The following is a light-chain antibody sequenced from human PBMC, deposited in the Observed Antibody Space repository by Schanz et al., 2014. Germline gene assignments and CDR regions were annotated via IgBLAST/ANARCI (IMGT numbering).Light chain of an antibody. CDR2: EVS. Sequence: QSALTQPSSASGSPGQSVTISCTGTSSDVGDYNYVSWYQQHPGKAPKLMIYEVSKRPSGVPDRFSGSKSGNTASLTVSGLQAEDEADYYCSSYAGSNKEVFGGGTKLTVL. J-gene: IGLJ3*02. CDR1: SSDVGDYNY. V-gene: IGLV2-8*01. CDR3: SSYAGSNKEV.